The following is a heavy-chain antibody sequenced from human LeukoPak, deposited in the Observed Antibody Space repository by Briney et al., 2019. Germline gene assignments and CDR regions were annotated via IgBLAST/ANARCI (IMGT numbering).Heavy chain of an antibody. V-gene: IGHV3-30-3*01. J-gene: IGHJ4*02. Sequence: PGRSLRLSCAASGFTFSSYAMHWVRQAPGRGLEWVAVISYDGSNKYYADSVKGRFTISRDNSKNTLYLQMNSLRAEDTAVYYCARAHYGSGSYDASYYFDYWGQGTLVTVSS. CDR2: ISYDGSNK. CDR1: GFTFSSYA. CDR3: ARAHYGSGSYDASYYFDY. D-gene: IGHD3-10*01.